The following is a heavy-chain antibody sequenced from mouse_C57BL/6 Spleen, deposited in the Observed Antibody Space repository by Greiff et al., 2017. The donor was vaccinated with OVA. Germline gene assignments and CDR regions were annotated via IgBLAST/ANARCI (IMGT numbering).Heavy chain of an antibody. CDR1: GYTFTDYN. J-gene: IGHJ4*01. D-gene: IGHD2-4*01. CDR2: INPNNGGT. V-gene: IGHV1-18*01. CDR3: ARCDYQGYYAMDY. Sequence: VQLQQSGPELVKPGASVKIPCKASGYTFTDYNMDWVKQSHGKSLEWIGDINPNNGGTIYNQKFKGKATLTVVKSSSTAYMELRSLTSEDTAVYYCARCDYQGYYAMDYWGQGTSVTVSS.